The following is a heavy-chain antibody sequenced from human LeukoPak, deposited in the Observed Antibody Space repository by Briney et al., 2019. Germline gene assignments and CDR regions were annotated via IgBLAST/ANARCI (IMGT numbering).Heavy chain of an antibody. V-gene: IGHV1-69*02. Sequence: SVKVSCKASGGTFSSYTISWVRQAPGQGLEWMGRIIPILGIANYAQKFQGRVTITADRSTSTAYMELSSLRSEDTAVYYCARESIAVAGSFDYWGQGTLVTVSS. D-gene: IGHD6-19*01. J-gene: IGHJ4*02. CDR2: IIPILGIA. CDR3: ARESIAVAGSFDY. CDR1: GGTFSSYT.